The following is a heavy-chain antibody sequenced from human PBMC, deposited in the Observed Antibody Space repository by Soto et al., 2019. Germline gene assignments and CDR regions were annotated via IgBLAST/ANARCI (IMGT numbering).Heavy chain of an antibody. D-gene: IGHD5-12*01. V-gene: IGHV4-4*02. Sequence: QVQLQESGPGLVKPSGTLSLTCAVSGGSISSSNWWSWVRQPPGKGLEWIGEIYHSGSTNYNPSLKSRVTRSVDKSKNQFSLKLSSVTAADTAVYYCARKPGWLRAGTYGMDVWGQGTTVTVSS. CDR2: IYHSGST. J-gene: IGHJ6*02. CDR1: GGSISSSNW. CDR3: ARKPGWLRAGTYGMDV.